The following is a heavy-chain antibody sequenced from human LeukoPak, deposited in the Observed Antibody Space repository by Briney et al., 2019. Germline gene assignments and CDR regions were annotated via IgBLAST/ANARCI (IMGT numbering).Heavy chain of an antibody. CDR3: ARDYSSSSGGFDY. CDR2: IIPIFGTA. V-gene: IGHV1-69*01. Sequence: ASVKVSCKASGGTFSSYAISWVRQAPGQGLEWMGGIIPIFGTANYAQKFQGRVTITADESTSTAYMELSSLRSEDTAVYYCARDYSSSSGGFDYWGQGTLVTVSS. CDR1: GGTFSSYA. J-gene: IGHJ4*02. D-gene: IGHD6-6*01.